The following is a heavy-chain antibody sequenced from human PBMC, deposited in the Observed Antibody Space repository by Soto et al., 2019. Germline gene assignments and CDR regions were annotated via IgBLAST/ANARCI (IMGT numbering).Heavy chain of an antibody. D-gene: IGHD4-17*01. J-gene: IGHJ3*02. Sequence: EVQLVESGGDLAQPGGSLRLSCAASGFTLSNFWVNWVRQAPGKGLEWVANIKQGGVEKNYVDSVKGRFTISRDDTKNSLFLQMNNLRAEDAAIYYCLVTTSAFDIWGRGTTVTLSS. CDR1: GFTLSNFW. V-gene: IGHV3-7*01. CDR3: LVTTSAFDI. CDR2: IKQGGVEK.